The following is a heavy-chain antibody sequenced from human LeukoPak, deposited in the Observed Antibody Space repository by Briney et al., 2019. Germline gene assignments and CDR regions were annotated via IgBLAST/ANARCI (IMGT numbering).Heavy chain of an antibody. D-gene: IGHD6-25*01. V-gene: IGHV4-34*01. CDR2: INHSGST. Sequence: SETLSLTCAVYGGSFSGYYWSWIRQPPGKGLEWIGEINHSGSTNYNPSLKSRVTISVDTSKNQFSLKLSSATAADTAVYYCARETWTAAAIDYWGQGTLVTVSS. CDR1: GGSFSGYY. J-gene: IGHJ4*02. CDR3: ARETWTAAAIDY.